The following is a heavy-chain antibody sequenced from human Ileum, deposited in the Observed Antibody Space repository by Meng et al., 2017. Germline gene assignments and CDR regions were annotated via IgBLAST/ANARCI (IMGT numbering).Heavy chain of an antibody. Sequence: GESLKISCAASGFTFNRYSMHWVRQAPGKGLDWVAGISNDGSQTYYGDSVKGRFTISRDNSKNTVFLQMKSLRDEDTALYYCVRETLVDTKGMENWGQGTLVTVSS. V-gene: IGHV3-30*04. J-gene: IGHJ4*02. CDR1: GFTFNRYS. CDR2: ISNDGSQT. CDR3: VRETLVDTKGMEN. D-gene: IGHD5-18*01.